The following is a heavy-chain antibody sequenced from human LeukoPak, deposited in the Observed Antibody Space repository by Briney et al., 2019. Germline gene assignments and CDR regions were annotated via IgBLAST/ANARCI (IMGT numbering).Heavy chain of an antibody. J-gene: IGHJ4*02. CDR2: ISAYNGDT. V-gene: IGHV1-18*01. D-gene: IGHD5-12*01. CDR3: ARDHGGYETEYYFDY. Sequence: ASVKVSCKASGCTFTRYSISWVRQAPGQGLEWMGWISAYNGDTQYEQKLQGRVTLTTDAPTSTAYMELRSLRSDDTAVYYCARDHGGYETEYYFDYWGQGTLVTVSS. CDR1: GCTFTRYS.